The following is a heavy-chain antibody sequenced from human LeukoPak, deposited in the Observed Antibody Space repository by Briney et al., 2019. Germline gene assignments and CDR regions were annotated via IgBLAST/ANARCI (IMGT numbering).Heavy chain of an antibody. V-gene: IGHV3-30*18. Sequence: GGSLRLSCAASGFTFSSYGMHWVRQAPGKGLEWVAVISYDGSNKYYAASVNGRFPTSRENSKNTLYLQMNSLRAEDTAVYYCAKVIPGSGSYAYYYYSYGMDVWGQGTTVTVSS. J-gene: IGHJ6*02. CDR1: GFTFSSYG. CDR2: ISYDGSNK. D-gene: IGHD3-10*01. CDR3: AKVIPGSGSYAYYYYSYGMDV.